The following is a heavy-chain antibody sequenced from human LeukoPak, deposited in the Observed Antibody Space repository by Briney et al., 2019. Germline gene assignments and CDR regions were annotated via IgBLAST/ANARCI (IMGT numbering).Heavy chain of an antibody. J-gene: IGHJ4*02. D-gene: IGHD3-10*02. V-gene: IGHV3-48*01. Sequence: GGSLRLSCAASGFTFSSYWMTWVRQAPGKGLEWVSYISSSGSTLYYADSVKGRFTISRDNSKNTLYLQMNGLRAEDTAVYYCVKDRSYMFGESFASFDYWGQGTLVTVSS. CDR1: GFTFSSYW. CDR2: ISSSGSTL. CDR3: VKDRSYMFGESFASFDY.